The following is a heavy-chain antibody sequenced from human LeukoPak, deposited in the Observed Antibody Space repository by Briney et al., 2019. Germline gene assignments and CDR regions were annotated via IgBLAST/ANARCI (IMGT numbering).Heavy chain of an antibody. Sequence: SSETLSLTCTVSGGSISSYYWSWIRQPPGKGLEWIGYIYYSGSTNYNPSLKSRVTISVDTSKNQFSLKLSSVTAADTAVYYCARVSDHYDSSGYGLFDYWGQGTLVTVSS. CDR3: ARVSDHYDSSGYGLFDY. V-gene: IGHV4-59*08. J-gene: IGHJ4*02. CDR1: GGSISSYY. D-gene: IGHD3-22*01. CDR2: IYYSGST.